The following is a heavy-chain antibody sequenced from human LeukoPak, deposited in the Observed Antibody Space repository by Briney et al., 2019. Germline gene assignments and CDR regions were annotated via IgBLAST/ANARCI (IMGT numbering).Heavy chain of an antibody. D-gene: IGHD2-8*01. J-gene: IGHJ4*02. CDR3: ARGRLIMAYATY. Sequence: GGSLRLSCTTSGFTFSNYWMTWVRQAPGKGLEWVANMKQDGSEKYYVDSVKGRFTISRDKAKNSLYLQMNSLRGEDTAVYYCARGRLIMAYATYWGQGTLVTVS. CDR2: MKQDGSEK. V-gene: IGHV3-7*05. CDR1: GFTFSNYW.